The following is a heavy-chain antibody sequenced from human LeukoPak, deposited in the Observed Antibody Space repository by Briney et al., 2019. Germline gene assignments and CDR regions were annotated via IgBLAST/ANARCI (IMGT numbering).Heavy chain of an antibody. CDR1: GFTFSSHW. CDR3: AKGGTTSDMDV. J-gene: IGHJ6*03. Sequence: GGSLRLSCAASGFTFSSHWMSWVRQAPGKGLEWVAVISYDGSNKYYADSVKGRFTISRDNSKNTLYLQMNSLRAEDTAVYYCAKGGTTSDMDVWGKGTTVTVSS. CDR2: ISYDGSNK. V-gene: IGHV3-30*18. D-gene: IGHD4-11*01.